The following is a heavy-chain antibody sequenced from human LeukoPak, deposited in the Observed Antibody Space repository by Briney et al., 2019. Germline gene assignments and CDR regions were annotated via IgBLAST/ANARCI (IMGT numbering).Heavy chain of an antibody. Sequence: GASVKVSCKASGYTFTSYDINWVRQATGEGVEWMGWMNPNSGNAVYAQKFQGRVTMTSNTSITTAYMELTSLRSEDTAMYYCARGQSQFDYWGQGTLVTVSS. V-gene: IGHV1-8*01. CDR3: ARGQSQFDY. J-gene: IGHJ4*02. CDR2: MNPNSGNA. CDR1: GYTFTSYD.